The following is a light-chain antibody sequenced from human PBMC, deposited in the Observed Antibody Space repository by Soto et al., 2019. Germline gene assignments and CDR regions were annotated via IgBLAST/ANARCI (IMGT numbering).Light chain of an antibody. CDR3: QQFRT. CDR2: DAS. J-gene: IGKJ1*01. V-gene: IGKV1-39*01. CDR1: QSISSY. Sequence: DIQMTQSGSSVSASLLERVTITCRASQSISSYLNWYQQKPGKAPKLLIYDASSLESGVPSRFSGSGSGTEFTLTISSLQPDDFATYYCQQFRTFGQGTKVDI.